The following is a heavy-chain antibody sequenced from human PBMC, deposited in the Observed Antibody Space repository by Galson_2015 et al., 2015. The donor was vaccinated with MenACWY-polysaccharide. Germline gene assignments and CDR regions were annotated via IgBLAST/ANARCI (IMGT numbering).Heavy chain of an antibody. CDR2: IFPGDPDT. Sequence: QSGAEVKKPGESLKISCTGSGYSFTSDWIGWVRQMPGKGLEWMGVIFPGDPDTRYSPSVQGQVTISADNSISTAYLQWSSLKASDTAMYYCARPSYSSSWNPFDYWGQGTLVTVSS. CDR3: ARPSYSSSWNPFDY. CDR1: GYSFTSDW. D-gene: IGHD6-13*01. J-gene: IGHJ4*02. V-gene: IGHV5-51*01.